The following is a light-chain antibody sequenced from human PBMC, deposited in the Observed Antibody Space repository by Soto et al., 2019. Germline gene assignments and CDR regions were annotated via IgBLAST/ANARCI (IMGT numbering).Light chain of an antibody. V-gene: IGKV3-20*01. CDR3: QKYDTAPYS. CDR1: QSIIRNY. Sequence: PGAGATLSCRSSQSIIRNYLAWYQKKPGQAPRLLIYGASSRATGIPDRFSGSGSGTDFALTISRLEPEDFAVYYCQKYDTAPYSFGQGTKVDIK. J-gene: IGKJ2*03. CDR2: GAS.